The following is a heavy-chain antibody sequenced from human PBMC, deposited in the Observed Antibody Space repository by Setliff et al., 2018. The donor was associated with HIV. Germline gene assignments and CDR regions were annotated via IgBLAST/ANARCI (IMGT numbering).Heavy chain of an antibody. CDR3: ALIRLGAVAGFDY. Sequence: ASVKVSCKASGYTFTSYAIHWVRQAPGQRLEWMGWINAGNGNTKYSQKFQGRVTFTGDTSASTAYMELSSLRSQDTAVYYCALIRLGAVAGFDYWGQGTLVTSPQ. V-gene: IGHV1-3*01. D-gene: IGHD6-19*01. CDR2: INAGNGNT. CDR1: GYTFTSYA. J-gene: IGHJ4*02.